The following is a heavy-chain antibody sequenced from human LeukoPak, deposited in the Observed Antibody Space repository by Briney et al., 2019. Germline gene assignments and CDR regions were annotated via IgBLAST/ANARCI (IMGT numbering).Heavy chain of an antibody. V-gene: IGHV3-30-3*01. J-gene: IGHJ4*02. CDR3: ANTYFDY. CDR2: IQNDGSSK. Sequence: PGGSLRLSCAASGFSFSNYAFHWVRQAPGKGLEWVAFIQNDGSSKYYADSVKGRFTISRDNSKNTLYLQLSSLRAEDTAMFYCANTYFDYWGQGALVTVSS. CDR1: GFSFSNYA.